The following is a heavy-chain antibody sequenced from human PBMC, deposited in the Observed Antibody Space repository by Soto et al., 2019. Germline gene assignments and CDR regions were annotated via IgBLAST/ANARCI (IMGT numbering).Heavy chain of an antibody. Sequence: EVQLLESGGGLVQPGGSLRLSCAASGFTFSSYAMSWVRQAPGKGLEWVSAICGSGGSTYYADSVKGRFTISRDNSKNTLYLQMNSLRAEDTAVYYCAKEGYYDFWSGYGMDVWGQGTTVTVSS. J-gene: IGHJ6*02. CDR1: GFTFSSYA. CDR3: AKEGYYDFWSGYGMDV. V-gene: IGHV3-23*01. D-gene: IGHD3-3*01. CDR2: ICGSGGST.